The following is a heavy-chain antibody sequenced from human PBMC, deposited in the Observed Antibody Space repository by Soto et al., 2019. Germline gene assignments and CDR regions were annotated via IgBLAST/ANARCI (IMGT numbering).Heavy chain of an antibody. V-gene: IGHV3-30*04. D-gene: IGHD2-15*01. J-gene: IGHJ6*02. CDR3: ARDGELSKGCSGGSCYDYGMDV. CDR2: ISYDGSNK. CDR1: GFTFSSYA. Sequence: GGSLRLSCAASGFTFSSYAMHWVRQAPGKGLEWVAVISYDGSNKYYADSVKGRFTISRDNSKNTLYLQMNSLRAEDTAVYYCARDGELSKGCSGGSCYDYGMDVWGQGTTVTVSS.